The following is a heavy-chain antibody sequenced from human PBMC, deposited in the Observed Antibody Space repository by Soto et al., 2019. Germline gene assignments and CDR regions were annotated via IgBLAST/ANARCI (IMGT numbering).Heavy chain of an antibody. CDR2: INWDDDK. J-gene: IGHJ4*02. CDR1: GFSLSTSGVG. CDR3: AHITRYFPFDY. Sequence: QITLKESGPTLVKPTQTLTLTCTFSGFSLSTSGVGVGWIRQPPGKALEWLALINWDDDKRYSPSLKSRLTITKDTSKNQVVLTMTNMDPVDTSTYYCAHITRYFPFDYWGQGTLVTVSS. D-gene: IGHD3-9*01. V-gene: IGHV2-5*02.